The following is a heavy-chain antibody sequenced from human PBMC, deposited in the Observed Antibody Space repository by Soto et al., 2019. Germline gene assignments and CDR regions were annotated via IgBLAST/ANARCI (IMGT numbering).Heavy chain of an antibody. J-gene: IGHJ4*02. CDR1: GGSISSYY. D-gene: IGHD3-10*01. V-gene: IGHV4-59*08. Sequence: SETLSLTCTVAGGSISSYYWSWIRQPPGKGLEWIGYIYYSGSTNYNPSPKSRVTISVDTSKNQFSLKLSSVTAADTAVYYCARSITMVRGVITDFDYWGQGTLVTVSS. CDR3: ARSITMVRGVITDFDY. CDR2: IYYSGST.